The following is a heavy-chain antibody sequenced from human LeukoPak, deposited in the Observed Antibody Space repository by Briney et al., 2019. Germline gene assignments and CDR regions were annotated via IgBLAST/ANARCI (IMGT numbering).Heavy chain of an antibody. Sequence: ASVKVSCKASGYTFTGYYMHWVRQAPGQGLEWMGWINPNSGGTNYAQKFQGRVTMTRDTSISTAYMELSRLRSDDTAVYYCARECCSSTSCSWFDPWGQGTLVTVSS. J-gene: IGHJ5*02. CDR3: ARECCSSTSCSWFDP. V-gene: IGHV1-2*02. CDR1: GYTFTGYY. D-gene: IGHD2-2*01. CDR2: INPNSGGT.